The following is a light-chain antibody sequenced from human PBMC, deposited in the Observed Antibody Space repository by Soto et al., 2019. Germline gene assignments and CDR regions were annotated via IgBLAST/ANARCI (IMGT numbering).Light chain of an antibody. J-gene: IGLJ1*01. CDR1: NIGSKS. Sequence: SYELTQPPSVSEAPGQTARITCGGNNIGSKSVHWYQQKPGQAPVLVVYDGGDRPSGIPERFSGSNSGNTATLTISRVEAGDEADYYCQVWDSSSDQYVFGTGTKVTVL. V-gene: IGLV3-21*02. CDR2: DGG. CDR3: QVWDSSSDQYV.